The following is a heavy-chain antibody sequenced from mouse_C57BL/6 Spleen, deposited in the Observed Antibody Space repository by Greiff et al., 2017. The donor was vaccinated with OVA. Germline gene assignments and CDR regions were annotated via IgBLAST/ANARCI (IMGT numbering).Heavy chain of an antibody. CDR3: ARGTTVVATEAMDY. J-gene: IGHJ4*01. Sequence: VQLQQPGAELVKPGASVKLSCKASGYTFTSYWMQWVKQRPGQGLEWIGEIDPSDSYTNYNQKFKGKATLTVDTSSSTAYMQLSSLTSEDSAVYYCARGTTVVATEAMDYWGQGTSVTVSS. CDR1: GYTFTSYW. CDR2: IDPSDSYT. V-gene: IGHV1-50*01. D-gene: IGHD1-1*01.